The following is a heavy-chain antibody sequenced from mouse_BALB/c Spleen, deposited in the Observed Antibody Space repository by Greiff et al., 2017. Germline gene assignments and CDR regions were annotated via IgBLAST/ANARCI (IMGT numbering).Heavy chain of an antibody. CDR2: ISNGGGST. Sequence: EVKLVESGGGLVQPGGSLKLSCAASGFTFSSYTMSWVRQTPEKRLEWVAYISNGGGSTYYPDTVKGRFTISRDNAKNTLYLQMSSLKSEDTAMYYCARPHGFAYAMDYWGQGTSVTVSS. J-gene: IGHJ4*01. CDR1: GFTFSSYT. CDR3: ARPHGFAYAMDY. V-gene: IGHV5-12-2*01. D-gene: IGHD1-2*01.